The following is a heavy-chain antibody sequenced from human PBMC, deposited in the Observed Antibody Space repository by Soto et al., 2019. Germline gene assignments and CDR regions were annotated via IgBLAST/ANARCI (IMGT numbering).Heavy chain of an antibody. CDR2: VSSDGNNK. CDR3: AKDRVIQLLPIWPDP. CDR1: GFRFSSYG. D-gene: IGHD2-2*01. J-gene: IGHJ5*02. Sequence: EHLVESGGGVVQAGTSLRLSRAASGFRFSSYGMHWVRQAPGKGLEWVAFVSSDGNNKYYADSVKGRFTISRDNSKSTMFLQVDSLRVDDTAIYYCAKDRVIQLLPIWPDPWGQGTLVTVSS. V-gene: IGHV3-30*18.